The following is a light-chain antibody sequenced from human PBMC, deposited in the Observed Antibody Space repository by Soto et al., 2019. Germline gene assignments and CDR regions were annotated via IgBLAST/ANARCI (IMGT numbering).Light chain of an antibody. CDR2: DVS. V-gene: IGLV2-11*01. CDR1: SSDVGGYNY. CDR3: CSYAGSYTLVV. Sequence: QSVLTQPRSVSGSPGQSVTISCTGTSSDVGGYNYVSWYQQHPGKAPKLMIYDVSKRPSGVPDRFSGSKSGNAASLTISGLQAEDEAEYYCCSYAGSYTLVVFGGGTQLTVL. J-gene: IGLJ2*01.